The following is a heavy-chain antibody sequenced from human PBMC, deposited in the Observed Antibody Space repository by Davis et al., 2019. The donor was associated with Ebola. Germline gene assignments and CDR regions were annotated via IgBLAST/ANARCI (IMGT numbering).Heavy chain of an antibody. CDR2: ISGYNGNT. Sequence: ASVKVSCKASGYSFTDYGISWVRQAPGQGLEWMGWISGYNGNTNYAQKLQGRVTMTTDKSTSTVYMELRSLRSDDTAVYYCARDGTYYIGHCVSTSCFGVDYWGQGTLVTVSP. CDR1: GYSFTDYG. J-gene: IGHJ4*02. V-gene: IGHV1-18*04. CDR3: ARDGTYYIGHCVSTSCFGVDY. D-gene: IGHD2-2*01.